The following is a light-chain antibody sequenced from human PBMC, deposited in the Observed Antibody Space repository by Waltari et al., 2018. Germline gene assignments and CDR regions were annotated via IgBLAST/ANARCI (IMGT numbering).Light chain of an antibody. J-gene: IGLJ1*01. Sequence: QSALTQPASVSGSPGQSITISCTGVSGDVGDYKYVSWYQQHPGKAPQFIISDVSNRPSGVSDRFSASKSGNTASLTISGLQAEHEADYYCCSYTSSTTYVFGPGTKVTVL. V-gene: IGLV2-14*03. CDR2: DVS. CDR1: SGDVGDYKY. CDR3: CSYTSSTTYV.